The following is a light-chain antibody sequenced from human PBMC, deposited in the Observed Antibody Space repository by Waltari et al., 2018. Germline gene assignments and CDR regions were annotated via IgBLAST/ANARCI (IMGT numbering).Light chain of an antibody. CDR3: FSFVAANSFV. V-gene: IGLV2-23*01. CDR2: GAT. Sequence: QPALTQPSSVDGPPRQWTTPSCTRTSNDIRNYDVVSWYQHRPGEAPKLLMYGATKRPSGVSNRFSGSKSGKTASLTISGLQTEDEADYYCFSFVAANSFVFGPGTKVTVL. J-gene: IGLJ1*01. CDR1: SNDIRNYDV.